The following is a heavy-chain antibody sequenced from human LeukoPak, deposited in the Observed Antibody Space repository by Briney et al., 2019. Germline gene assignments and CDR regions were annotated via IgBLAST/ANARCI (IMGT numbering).Heavy chain of an antibody. CDR3: ARRGSLAVVNDAFDI. Sequence: SETLSLTCTVSGGSISSSSYYWGWIRQPPGKGLGWIGSIYYSGSTYYNPSLKSRFTIPVDTSKNQFSLKLSSVTAADTAVYYCARRGSLAVVNDAFDIWGQGTMVTVSS. J-gene: IGHJ3*02. V-gene: IGHV4-39*01. D-gene: IGHD3-3*02. CDR2: IYYSGST. CDR1: GGSISSSSYY.